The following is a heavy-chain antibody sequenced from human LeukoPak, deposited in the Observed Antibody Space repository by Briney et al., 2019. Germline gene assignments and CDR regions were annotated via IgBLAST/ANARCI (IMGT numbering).Heavy chain of an antibody. V-gene: IGHV3-48*03. Sequence: GGSLRLSCAASGFTFSSYEMNWVRQAPGKGLEWVSYISSSGSTIYYADSVKGRFTISRDNAKNSLYLQMNSLRAEDTAVYYCARDRYYYGMDVWGKGPRSPSPQ. J-gene: IGHJ6*01. CDR2: ISSSGSTI. CDR3: ARDRYYYGMDV. CDR1: GFTFSSYE.